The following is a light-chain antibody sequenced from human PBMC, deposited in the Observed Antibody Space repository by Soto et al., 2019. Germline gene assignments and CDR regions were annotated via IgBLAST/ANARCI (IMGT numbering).Light chain of an antibody. CDR3: TSYSSSKSLYV. Sequence: QSALTQPASVSGSPGQSITLSCTGTSSDVGGYNYVSWYQQHPGKAPKLMIYEVSNRPSGVPNRFSGSKSGNTASLTISGLQAEDEADYYCTSYSSSKSLYVFGTGTKVTVL. CDR1: SSDVGGYNY. CDR2: EVS. J-gene: IGLJ1*01. V-gene: IGLV2-14*01.